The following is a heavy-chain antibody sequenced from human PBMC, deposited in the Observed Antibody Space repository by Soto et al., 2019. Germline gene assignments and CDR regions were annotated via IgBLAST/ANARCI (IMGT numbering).Heavy chain of an antibody. V-gene: IGHV3-33*06. CDR1: WFNFGGLG. Sequence: SLRACCGAAWFNFGGLGGHWVPPAPSKGLEWVAVIWYDGSNKYYADSVKGRFTISRDNSKNTLYLQMNSLRLEDTAVYYCVKDPVSGGSGGAWFDYWGQGTLVTVSS. J-gene: IGHJ4*02. CDR2: IWYDGSNK. D-gene: IGHD2-21*02. CDR3: VKDPVSGGSGGAWFDY.